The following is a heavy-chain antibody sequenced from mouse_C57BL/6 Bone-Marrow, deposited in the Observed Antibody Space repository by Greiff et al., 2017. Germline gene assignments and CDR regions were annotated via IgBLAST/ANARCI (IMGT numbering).Heavy chain of an antibody. CDR3: ARGYYSNYYFDY. V-gene: IGHV1-26*01. J-gene: IGHJ2*01. D-gene: IGHD2-5*01. Sequence: EAQLQQSGPELVKPGASVKISCKASGYTFTDYYMNWVKQSHGKSLEWIGDINPNNGGTSYNQKFKGKATLTVDKSSSTAYMELRSLTSEDSAVYYCARGYYSNYYFDYWGQGTTLTVSS. CDR2: INPNNGGT. CDR1: GYTFTDYY.